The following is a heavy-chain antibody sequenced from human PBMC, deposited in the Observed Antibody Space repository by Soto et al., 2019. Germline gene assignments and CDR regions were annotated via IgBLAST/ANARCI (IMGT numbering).Heavy chain of an antibody. V-gene: IGHV3-23*01. CDR1: GFTFSTYA. CDR2: IGRSGGVT. Sequence: EVQLLESGGGLVQPGGSLRLSCVASGFTFSTYAMSWVRQAPGKGLEWVSIIGRSGGVTVYADSVKGRFTISRDNSKNTLYLQMNSLTAEDTAVYYCAKHFVNGEIDYWGQGTLVTVSS. CDR3: AKHFVNGEIDY. D-gene: IGHD3-10*01. J-gene: IGHJ4*02.